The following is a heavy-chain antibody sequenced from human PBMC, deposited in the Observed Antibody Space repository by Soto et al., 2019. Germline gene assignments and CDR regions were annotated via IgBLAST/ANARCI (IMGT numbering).Heavy chain of an antibody. V-gene: IGHV1-18*01. CDR3: ARDIESVTAKHFFYYYAMDV. Sequence: ASVKVSCKASGFTFSNYVLNWVRQAPGQGLEWMGGVSANNGHTNYAQNLQGRVSMTTDTSTSTAYMELRGLTFDDTAVYYCARDIESVTAKHFFYYYAMDVWGQGTTVTVSS. CDR2: VSANNGHT. J-gene: IGHJ6*02. CDR1: GFTFSNYV. D-gene: IGHD2-8*01.